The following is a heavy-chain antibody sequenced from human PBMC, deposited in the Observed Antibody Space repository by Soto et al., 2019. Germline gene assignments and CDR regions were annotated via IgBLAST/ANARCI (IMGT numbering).Heavy chain of an antibody. Sequence: ASVKVSCKASGGTFSSYTISWVRQAPGQGLEWMGRIIPILGIANYAQKFQGRVTITADKSTSTAYMELSSLRSEDTAVYYCARSRHDYGDYDYYYYYYMDVWGKGTTVTVSS. CDR2: IIPILGIA. D-gene: IGHD4-17*01. CDR3: ARSRHDYGDYDYYYYYYMDV. CDR1: GGTFSSYT. V-gene: IGHV1-69*02. J-gene: IGHJ6*03.